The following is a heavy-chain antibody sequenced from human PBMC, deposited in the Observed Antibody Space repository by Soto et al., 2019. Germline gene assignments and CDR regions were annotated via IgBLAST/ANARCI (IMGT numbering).Heavy chain of an antibody. CDR1: GFTFSKYG. V-gene: IGHV3-30*18. D-gene: IGHD5-18*01. CDR2: ISYDGSNK. Sequence: PVWSLRLFCAASGFTFSKYGMHWVRQAPGKGLEWVAVISYDGSNKYYADSVKGRFTISRDNSKNTLYLQMNSLRAEDAAVYYCAKDGGYSYGSIGLPYGMDVWGQGTTVTVSS. J-gene: IGHJ6*02. CDR3: AKDGGYSYGSIGLPYGMDV.